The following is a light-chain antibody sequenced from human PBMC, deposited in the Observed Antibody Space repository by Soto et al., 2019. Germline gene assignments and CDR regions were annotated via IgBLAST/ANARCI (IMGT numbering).Light chain of an antibody. Sequence: DILRPQSPSTLSASLGDRITITCLASQTVTNRLAWYHQRPGTAPKLLIFDASDLKSGVPSRFSASGSGTEFILAISSLRPDDFGTYYCQQYHIYPWTFGQGTKVDI. J-gene: IGKJ1*01. CDR2: DAS. CDR1: QTVTNR. V-gene: IGKV1-5*03. CDR3: QQYHIYPWT.